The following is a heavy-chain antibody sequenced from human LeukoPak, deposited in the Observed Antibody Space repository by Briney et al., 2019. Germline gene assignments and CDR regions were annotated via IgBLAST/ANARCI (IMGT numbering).Heavy chain of an antibody. V-gene: IGHV3-30*18. CDR1: GFTFSSYG. CDR3: AKGNGFDY. Sequence: PGGSLRLSCAASGFTFSSYGMHWVRQAPGKGLEWVAVISYDGSNKYYADSVKGRFTISRDNSKNTLYLQMNSLRAEDTAVYYCAKGNGFDYWGQGTLVTVSS. D-gene: IGHD1-1*01. J-gene: IGHJ4*02. CDR2: ISYDGSNK.